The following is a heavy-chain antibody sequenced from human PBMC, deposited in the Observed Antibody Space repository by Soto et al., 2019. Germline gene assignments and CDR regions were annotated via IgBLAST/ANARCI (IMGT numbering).Heavy chain of an antibody. CDR2: MNPNSGNT. D-gene: IGHD3-10*01. Sequence: ASVKVSCKASGYTFNNYDIHWVRQAPGHGLEWMGWMNPNSGNTGYAQNFRGRVTMTQNTAIGTAYMEMSSLRSDDTATYYCTRAYGAETFDFWGQGTRVTVSS. J-gene: IGHJ5*01. CDR3: TRAYGAETFDF. V-gene: IGHV1-8*02. CDR1: GYTFNNYD.